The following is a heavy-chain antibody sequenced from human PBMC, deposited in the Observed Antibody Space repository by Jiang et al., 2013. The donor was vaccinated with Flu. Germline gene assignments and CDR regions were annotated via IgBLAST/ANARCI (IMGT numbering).Heavy chain of an antibody. CDR2: FDPEDGET. CDR3: ATPGDRDGGKRWYNWNYVSRKNWFDP. J-gene: IGHJ5*02. D-gene: IGHD1-7*01. V-gene: IGHV1-24*01. Sequence: SGAEVKKPGASVKVSCKVSGYTLTELSMHWVRQAPGKGLEWMGGFDPEDGETIYAQKFQGRVTMTEDTSTDTAYMELSSLRSEDTAVYYCATPGDRDGGKRWYNWNYVSRKNWFDPWGQGTLVTVSS. CDR1: GYTLTELS.